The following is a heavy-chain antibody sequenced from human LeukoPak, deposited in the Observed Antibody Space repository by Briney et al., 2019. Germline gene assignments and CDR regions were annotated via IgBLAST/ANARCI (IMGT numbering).Heavy chain of an antibody. CDR3: AKVRIGLVEGDYHYFDY. CDR2: IRYDGSNK. V-gene: IGHV3-30*02. D-gene: IGHD1-26*01. CDR1: GFTFSSYG. Sequence: GGSLRLSWAASGFTFSSYGMHWVRQAPGKGLEWVAFIRYDGSNKYYADSVKGRFTISRDNSKNTLYLQMNSLRVEDTALYYCAKVRIGLVEGDYHYFDYWGQGALVSVSS. J-gene: IGHJ4*02.